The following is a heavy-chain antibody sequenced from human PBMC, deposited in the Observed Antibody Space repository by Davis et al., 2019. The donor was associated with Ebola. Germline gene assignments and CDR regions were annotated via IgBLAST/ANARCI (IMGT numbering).Heavy chain of an antibody. CDR2: PLPILGIA. CDR1: GGSFRSYA. V-gene: IGHV1-69*04. D-gene: IGHD4-17*01. J-gene: IGHJ4*02. CDR3: ARDIQPMTTVTTDDY. Sequence: SVTVSCKASGGSFRSYALRWLRQPLGQGLDWIGRPLPILGIANYAQKFQGRVTITADKSTSTAYMELSSLRSEDTAVYYCARDIQPMTTVTTDDYWGQGTLVTVSS.